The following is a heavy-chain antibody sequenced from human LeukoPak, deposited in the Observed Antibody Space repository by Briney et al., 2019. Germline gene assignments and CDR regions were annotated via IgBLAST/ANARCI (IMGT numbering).Heavy chain of an antibody. CDR3: ARDQGAVAPDY. J-gene: IGHJ4*02. D-gene: IGHD6-19*01. CDR2: IKQDGSEK. V-gene: IGHV3-7*01. CDR1: GFTFSSYW. Sequence: GGSPRLSCAASGFTFSSYWMSWVRQAPGKGLEWVANIKQDGSEKYYVDSVKGRFTISRDNAKNSLYLQMNSLRAEDTAVYYCARDQGAVAPDYWGQGTLVTVSS.